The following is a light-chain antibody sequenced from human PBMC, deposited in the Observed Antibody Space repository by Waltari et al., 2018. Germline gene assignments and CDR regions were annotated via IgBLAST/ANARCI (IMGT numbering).Light chain of an antibody. CDR1: PSLRPPDGNAY. CDR2: KVS. V-gene: IGKV2-30*02. Sequence: DVVVTPSPPPLPVPLGQPAPIPCPSSPSLRPPDGNAYLNWFQQRPGPSPRRLIYKVSNRDPGVPDRFSGSGSGTDFTLRISRVEAEDIGVYYCMQGTHWPLYTFGQGTKLEIK. J-gene: IGKJ2*01. CDR3: MQGTHWPLYT.